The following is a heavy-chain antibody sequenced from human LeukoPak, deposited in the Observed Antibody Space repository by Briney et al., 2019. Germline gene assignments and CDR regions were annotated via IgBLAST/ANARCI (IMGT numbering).Heavy chain of an antibody. CDR1: GYTFTSYD. CDR2: VNPNSGGT. D-gene: IGHD4-23*01. V-gene: IGHV1-2*02. CDR3: ARAYATVVTLGGAEYYYYYMDV. Sequence: GASVKVSCKASGYTFTSYDINWVRQATGQGLGWMGWVNPNSGGTNYAQKFQGRVTMTRDTSISTAYMELSRLRSDDTAVYYCARAYATVVTLGGAEYYYYYMDVWGKGTTVTVSS. J-gene: IGHJ6*03.